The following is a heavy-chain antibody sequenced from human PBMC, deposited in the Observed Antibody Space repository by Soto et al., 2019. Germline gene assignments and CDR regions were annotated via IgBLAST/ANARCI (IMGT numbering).Heavy chain of an antibody. V-gene: IGHV4-59*08. Sequence: QVQLQESCPGLVKPSETLSLTCTVSGVSISSYYWSWIRQPPGNGLEWFGYIYYSGSTNYNHHLKSRVTISVDTSKNQFSLKLSSVNAAATAVYSCARGYCDYVLDYWGQGTLVTVSS. CDR1: GVSISSYY. D-gene: IGHD4-17*01. J-gene: IGHJ4*02. CDR3: ARGYCDYVLDY. CDR2: IYYSGST.